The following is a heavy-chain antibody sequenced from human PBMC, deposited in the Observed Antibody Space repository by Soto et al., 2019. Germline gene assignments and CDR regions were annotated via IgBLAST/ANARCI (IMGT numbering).Heavy chain of an antibody. CDR1: GYTFTSYS. CDR2: INAGNGNT. Sequence: ASVKVSCKASGYTFTSYSMHWVRQAPGQRLEWMGWINAGNGNTKYSQKFQGRVTITRDTSASTAYMELSSLRSEDTAVYYCASGYSYASYFDYWGQGTLVTVSS. D-gene: IGHD5-18*01. J-gene: IGHJ4*02. CDR3: ASGYSYASYFDY. V-gene: IGHV1-3*01.